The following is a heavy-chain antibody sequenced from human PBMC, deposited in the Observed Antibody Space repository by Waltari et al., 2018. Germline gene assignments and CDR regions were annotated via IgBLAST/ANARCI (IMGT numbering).Heavy chain of an antibody. CDR3: AKDHQWEVLLPIYQIDY. D-gene: IGHD1-26*01. CDR1: GFTFRSYG. J-gene: IGHJ4*02. Sequence: QVQLVESGGGVVRPGRSLRLSCAASGFTFRSYGMHWVRQIPGKWLEGRTLKAFDGSDKYYADSVKGRFTIYKDNSRNTLYLQMNSLRPEDTAVYFCAKDHQWEVLLPIYQIDYWGRGTLVTVSS. V-gene: IGHV3-30*18. CDR2: KAFDGSDK.